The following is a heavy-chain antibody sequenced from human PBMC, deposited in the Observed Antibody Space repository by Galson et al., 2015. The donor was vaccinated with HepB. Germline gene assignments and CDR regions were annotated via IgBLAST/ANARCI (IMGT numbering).Heavy chain of an antibody. Sequence: SLRLSCAASGFTFSSYSMNWVRQAPGKGLEWVSSISSSSSYIYYADSVKGRFTISRDNAKNSLYLQMNSLRAEDTAVYYCARVPHYYGSGSYYNGAFDIWGQGTMVTVSS. D-gene: IGHD3-10*01. CDR3: ARVPHYYGSGSYYNGAFDI. J-gene: IGHJ3*02. V-gene: IGHV3-21*04. CDR2: ISSSSSYI. CDR1: GFTFSSYS.